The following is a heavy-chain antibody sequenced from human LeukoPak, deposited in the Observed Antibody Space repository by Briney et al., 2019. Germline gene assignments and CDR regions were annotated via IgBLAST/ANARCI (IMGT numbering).Heavy chain of an antibody. CDR3: AAEIYGGNSNCCTFDF. J-gene: IGHJ3*01. D-gene: IGHD4-23*01. CDR2: IVVGGGNT. CDR1: GFTFSNSA. V-gene: IGHV1-58*02. Sequence: SVKVSCKASGFTFSNSAIQWVRQARGQRLEWIGWIVVGGGNTNYAQRFQDRVTITRDMSTSTAYMELSSLRSEDTAVYYCAAEIYGGNSNCCTFDFWGPGTPVTVSS.